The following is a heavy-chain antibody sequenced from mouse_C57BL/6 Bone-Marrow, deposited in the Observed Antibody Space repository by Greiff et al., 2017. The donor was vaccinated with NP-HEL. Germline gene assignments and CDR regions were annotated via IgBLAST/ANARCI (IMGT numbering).Heavy chain of an antibody. CDR2: ILPGSGST. J-gene: IGHJ3*01. CDR1: GYTFTGYW. Sequence: VQRVESGAELMKPGASVKLSCKATGYTFTGYWIEWVKQRPGHGLEWIGEILPGSGSTNYNEKFKGKATFTADTSSNTAYMQLSSLTTEDSAIYYCARSGTYYYGSSWGFAYWGQGTLVTVSA. CDR3: ARSGTYYYGSSWGFAY. V-gene: IGHV1-9*01. D-gene: IGHD1-1*01.